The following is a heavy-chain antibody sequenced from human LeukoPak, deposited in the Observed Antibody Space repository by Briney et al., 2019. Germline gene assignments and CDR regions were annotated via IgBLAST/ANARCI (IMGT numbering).Heavy chain of an antibody. Sequence: PSETLSLTCAVYGGSFSGYYWSWIRQPPGKGLEWIGEINHSGSTNYNPSLKSRVTISVDTSKNQFSLKLSSVTAADTAVYYCAGLVATIYPDYWGQGTLVTVSS. CDR2: INHSGST. CDR1: GGSFSGYY. CDR3: AGLVATIYPDY. D-gene: IGHD5-12*01. J-gene: IGHJ4*02. V-gene: IGHV4-34*01.